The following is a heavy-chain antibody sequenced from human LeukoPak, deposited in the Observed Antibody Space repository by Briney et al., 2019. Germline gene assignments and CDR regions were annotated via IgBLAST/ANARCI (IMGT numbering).Heavy chain of an antibody. Sequence: GASVKVSCKASGGTFRNYAISWVRQAPGQGLEWMGGIIPFFGTANYAQKFQGRVTITADESTNTAYMELSSLRSEDTAVYYCARLLCSSTSCYGYFDYWGQGTLVTVSS. CDR2: IIPFFGTA. CDR3: ARLLCSSTSCYGYFDY. V-gene: IGHV1-69*13. D-gene: IGHD2-2*01. CDR1: GGTFRNYA. J-gene: IGHJ4*02.